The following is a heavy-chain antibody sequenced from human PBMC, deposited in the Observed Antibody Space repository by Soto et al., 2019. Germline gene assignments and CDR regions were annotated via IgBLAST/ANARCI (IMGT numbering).Heavy chain of an antibody. CDR3: ANCNWYFDL. CDR2: IYYTGST. J-gene: IGHJ2*01. V-gene: IGHV4-59*01. CDR1: GGSISSYY. Sequence: QVQLQESGPGLVKPSETLSLTCTVSGGSISSYYWSWIRQPPGKGLEWIGYIYYTGSTNYNPSRKSRVTISVDTSTTQFALQLSSVTAADTAVYYCANCNWYFDLWGRGTLVTVSS.